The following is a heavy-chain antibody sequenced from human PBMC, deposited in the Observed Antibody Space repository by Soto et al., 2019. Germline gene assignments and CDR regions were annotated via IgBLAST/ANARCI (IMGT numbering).Heavy chain of an antibody. CDR2: ISGYNGDT. D-gene: IGHD6-13*01. CDR1: GYTFTRYG. Sequence: ASVKVSCKASGYTFTRYGISWVRQAPGQGLEWMGWISGYNGDTNYAQKLQGRVTMTTDTSTNTAYMELRSLRSDDTAVYYCARAPQTVAGAGIWYWGQGTLVTVSS. V-gene: IGHV1-18*04. CDR3: ARAPQTVAGAGIWY. J-gene: IGHJ4*02.